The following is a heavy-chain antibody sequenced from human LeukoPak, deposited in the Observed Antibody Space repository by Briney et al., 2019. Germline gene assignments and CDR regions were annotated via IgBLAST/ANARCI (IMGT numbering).Heavy chain of an antibody. D-gene: IGHD3-22*01. CDR3: VRLGVNSGYHVGAFDI. CDR2: INFSGTT. J-gene: IGHJ3*02. CDR1: GGSISSGTYY. Sequence: PSGTLSLTCTVSGGSISSGTYYWGWIRQPPGKGLEWIGSINFSGTTYYNSSLESRGTMSVDTSKNQFSLRLRSVTAGDTAVYYCVRLGVNSGYHVGAFDIWGQGTMVTVSS. V-gene: IGHV4-39*01.